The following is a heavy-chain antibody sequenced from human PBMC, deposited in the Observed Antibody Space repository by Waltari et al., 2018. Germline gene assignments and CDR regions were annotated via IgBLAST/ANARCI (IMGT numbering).Heavy chain of an antibody. D-gene: IGHD1-26*01. Sequence: QVQLQQWGAGLLKPSETLSLTCAVYGGSFSGYYWSWIRQPPGKGLEWIGEINHGGSTNDKPSLKGRVTISVDTSKNQFSLKLSSVTAADTAVYYCAFRPIVGATRFDYWGQGTLVTVSS. J-gene: IGHJ4*02. CDR2: INHGGST. CDR3: AFRPIVGATRFDY. V-gene: IGHV4-34*01. CDR1: GGSFSGYY.